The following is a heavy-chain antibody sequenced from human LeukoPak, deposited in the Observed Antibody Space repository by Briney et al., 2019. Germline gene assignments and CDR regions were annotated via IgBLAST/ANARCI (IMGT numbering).Heavy chain of an antibody. Sequence: PGGSLRLSCAASGFTFSGSAMHWVRQASGKGLEWVGRIRSKANSYATAYAASVKGRFTISRDDSKNTAYLQMNSLKTEDTAVYYCTRHERRYGSSSPNYYYYMDVWGKGTTVTVSS. CDR3: TRHERRYGSSSPNYYYYMDV. J-gene: IGHJ6*03. D-gene: IGHD6-13*01. CDR1: GFTFSGSA. CDR2: IRSKANSYAT. V-gene: IGHV3-73*01.